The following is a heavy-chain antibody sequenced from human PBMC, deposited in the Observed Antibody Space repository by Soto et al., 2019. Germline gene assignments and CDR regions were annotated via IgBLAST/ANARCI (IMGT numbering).Heavy chain of an antibody. Sequence: GGSRRLSCAASGFTFSSYGMHWVRQAPGKGLEWVAVISYDGSNKYYADSVKGRFTISRDNSKNTLYLQMNSLRAEDTAVYYCAKDEFYVWGSYRPYYYYGMDVWGQGTTVTVSS. V-gene: IGHV3-30*18. CDR3: AKDEFYVWGSYRPYYYYGMDV. CDR2: ISYDGSNK. D-gene: IGHD3-16*02. J-gene: IGHJ6*02. CDR1: GFTFSSYG.